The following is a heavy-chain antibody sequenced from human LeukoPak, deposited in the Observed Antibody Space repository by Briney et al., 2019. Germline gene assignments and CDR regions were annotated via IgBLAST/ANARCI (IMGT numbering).Heavy chain of an antibody. CDR2: IYSTGST. J-gene: IGHJ6*03. V-gene: IGHV4-4*07. CDR1: GGSISGYY. Sequence: NPSETLSLTCTVSGGSISGYYWSWIRQPAGKGLEWIGRIYSTGSTDYNPSLKSRVTMSVDTSKNQFSLKLSSVTAADTAVYYCARDFTDSGSSLVYYYYYYMDVWGKGTTVTVSS. CDR3: ARDFTDSGSSLVYYYYYYMDV. D-gene: IGHD1-26*01.